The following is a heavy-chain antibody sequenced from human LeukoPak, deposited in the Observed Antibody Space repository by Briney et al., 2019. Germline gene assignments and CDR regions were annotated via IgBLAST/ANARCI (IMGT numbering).Heavy chain of an antibody. J-gene: IGHJ2*01. CDR3: ARDYRGYSYGYPRYFDL. D-gene: IGHD5-18*01. Sequence: SETLSLTCTVSGGSISSYYWSWIRQPAGKGLEWIGRIYTSGSTNYNPSLKSRVTISVDTSNNQFSLKLSSVTAADTAVYYCARDYRGYSYGYPRYFDLWGRGTLVTVSS. V-gene: IGHV4-4*07. CDR2: IYTSGST. CDR1: GGSISSYY.